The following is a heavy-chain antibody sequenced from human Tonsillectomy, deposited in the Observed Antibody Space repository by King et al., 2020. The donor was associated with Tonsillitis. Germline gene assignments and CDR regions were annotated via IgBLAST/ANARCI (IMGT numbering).Heavy chain of an antibody. CDR3: ARDFRWHHLVYSYNGMDV. Sequence: VQLVESGAEVKKPGASVKVSCRASGYTFTGYYIHWVRQAPGQGLEWMRWTNPNTGGTNYAQKFQGRVTMTRDTSITTAYMELSRLRSDDTAVYYCARDFRWHHLVYSYNGMDVWGQGTTVTVSS. D-gene: IGHD5-24*01. CDR1: GYTFTGYY. V-gene: IGHV1-2*02. J-gene: IGHJ6*02. CDR2: TNPNTGGT.